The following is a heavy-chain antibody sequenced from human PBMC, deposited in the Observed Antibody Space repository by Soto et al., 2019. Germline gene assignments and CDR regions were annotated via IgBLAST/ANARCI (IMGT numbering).Heavy chain of an antibody. J-gene: IGHJ3*02. D-gene: IGHD6-19*01. Sequence: GSLRPSGPASGFTFSTHYMTWVYQAPGKGLEWVSVIYSGGSTYYADSVKGRFTISRDNSKNTLYLQMNSLRAEDTAVYYCARDQRYSSGFDAFDIWGQGTMVTVSS. CDR3: ARDQRYSSGFDAFDI. CDR1: GFTFSTHY. V-gene: IGHV3-66*01. CDR2: IYSGGST.